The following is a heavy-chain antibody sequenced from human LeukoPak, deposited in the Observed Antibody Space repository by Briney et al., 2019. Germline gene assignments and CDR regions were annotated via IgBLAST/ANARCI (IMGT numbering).Heavy chain of an antibody. Sequence: SSQTLSLTCTVSGGSISSGDYYWSWIRQPPGQGLEWIGYIYYSGSTYYNPSLKSRVTISVDTSKNQFSLKLSSVTAADTAVYYCARESSWYYDSSGYTHAFDIWGQGTMVTVSS. CDR3: ARESSWYYDSSGYTHAFDI. J-gene: IGHJ3*02. D-gene: IGHD3-22*01. CDR1: GGSISSGDYY. CDR2: IYYSGST. V-gene: IGHV4-30-4*01.